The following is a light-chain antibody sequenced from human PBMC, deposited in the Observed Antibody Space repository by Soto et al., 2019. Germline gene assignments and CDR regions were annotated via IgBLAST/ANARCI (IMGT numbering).Light chain of an antibody. Sequence: EDGLTQSPGTLSLSPGERATLSCRASQSVSNSYLAWYQQKPGQAPRLLMYGASNRAAGIPDRFSGSGSETDFTLTISRLEPEDFAVYYCQQYGTTRITFGQGRRLE. CDR2: GAS. CDR1: QSVSNSY. CDR3: QQYGTTRIT. J-gene: IGKJ5*01. V-gene: IGKV3-20*01.